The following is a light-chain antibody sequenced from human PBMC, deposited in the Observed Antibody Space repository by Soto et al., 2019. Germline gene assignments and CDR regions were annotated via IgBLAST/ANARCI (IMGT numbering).Light chain of an antibody. CDR3: QQFNTSPWM. CDR1: QSVSIW. CDR2: KSS. J-gene: IGKJ1*01. V-gene: IGKV1-5*03. Sequence: DIQMTQSPSTLSASVGDSVSISCRASQSVSIWLAWYQQKPGRAPKLLIYKSSILESWVPSRFSGSGSGTEFTLTISSLQPDDFATYYCQQFNTSPWMFCQGPKV.